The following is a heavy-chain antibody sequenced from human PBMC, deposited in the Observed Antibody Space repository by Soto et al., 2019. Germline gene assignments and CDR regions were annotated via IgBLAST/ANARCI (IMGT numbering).Heavy chain of an antibody. CDR2: IKKDGSEK. CDR1: GFTFSNYL. V-gene: IGHV3-7*04. Sequence: GGSLRLSCAASGFTFSNYLMSWVRQAPGKGLEWVANIKKDGSEKYYVESVKGRFTISRDNAKNSLYLQMNSLKVEDTAVYYCARAQYFYLSGKFFTWFDPWGQGTLVTVSS. CDR3: ARAQYFYLSGKFFTWFDP. D-gene: IGHD3-10*01. J-gene: IGHJ5*02.